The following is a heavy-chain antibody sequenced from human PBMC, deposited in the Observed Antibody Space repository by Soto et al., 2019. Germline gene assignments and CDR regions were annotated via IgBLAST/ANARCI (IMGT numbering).Heavy chain of an antibody. CDR2: ISPGSRYP. D-gene: IGHD6-19*01. Sequence: GGSLRLSCAGSGFTFGDSYMSWIRQAPGKGLEWLSYISPGSRYPAYADSVKGRFTISRDNAKNSLYLQMNSLRAEDTAVYYCARDWLVPQHWGQGTLVTVSS. CDR1: GFTFGDSY. CDR3: ARDWLVPQH. V-gene: IGHV3-11*06. J-gene: IGHJ1*01.